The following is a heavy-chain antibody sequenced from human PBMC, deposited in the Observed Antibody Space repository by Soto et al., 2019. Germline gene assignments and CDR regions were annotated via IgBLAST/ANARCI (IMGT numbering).Heavy chain of an antibody. Sequence: QVQLVQSGAEVKKPGSSVKVSCTASGGTFNTYTINWVRQAPGQRPEWVGRVNPIVGMSSSASKFQSRVTLTEDQSVSKAYMDLTGLKSEDTAEYYCATSYGSGSTHFDSWGQGTLVTVSS. CDR1: GGTFNTYT. D-gene: IGHD3-10*01. CDR2: VNPIVGMS. J-gene: IGHJ4*02. V-gene: IGHV1-69*02. CDR3: ATSYGSGSTHFDS.